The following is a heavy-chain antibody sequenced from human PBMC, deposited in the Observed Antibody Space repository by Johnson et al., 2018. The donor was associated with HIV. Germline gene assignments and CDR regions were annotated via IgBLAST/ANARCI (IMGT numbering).Heavy chain of an antibody. CDR3: ATYSSSWYKGGYAFDI. CDR1: GITVSSNY. D-gene: IGHD6-13*01. V-gene: IGHV3-11*04. Sequence: QVQLVESGGGLAQPGGSLRLSCAASGITVSSNYMSWIRQAPGKGLEWVSYISSSGSTIYYADSVKGRFTISRDNAKNSLYLQMNSLRAEDTAVYYCATYSSSWYKGGYAFDIWGQGTMVTVSS. CDR2: ISSSGSTI. J-gene: IGHJ3*02.